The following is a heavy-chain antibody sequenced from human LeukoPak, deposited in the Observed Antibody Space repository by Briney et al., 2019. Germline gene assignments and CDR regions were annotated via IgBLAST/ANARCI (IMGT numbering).Heavy chain of an antibody. V-gene: IGHV1-46*01. Sequence: ASVKVSCKASGYTFTSYSITWVRQAPGQGLEWMGIINPSGGSTSYAQKFQGRVTMTRDTSTSTVYMELSSLRSEDTAVYYCARDHASRIYYYDSSGSFDYWGQGTLVTVSS. CDR3: ARDHASRIYYYDSSGSFDY. J-gene: IGHJ4*02. CDR1: GYTFTSYS. CDR2: INPSGGST. D-gene: IGHD3-22*01.